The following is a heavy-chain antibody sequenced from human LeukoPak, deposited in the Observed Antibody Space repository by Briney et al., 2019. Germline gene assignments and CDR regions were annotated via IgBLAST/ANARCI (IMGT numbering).Heavy chain of an antibody. V-gene: IGHV1-18*01. J-gene: IGHJ4*02. CDR1: GYTFTSYG. D-gene: IGHD6-13*01. Sequence: GASVKVSCKASGYTFTSYGISWVRQAPGQGLEWMGWISTYNGNTKYAQKLQGRVTMTTDTSTSTAYMELRSPRSDDTAVYYCARGSAQQLPLYWGQGTLVTVSS. CDR3: ARGSAQQLPLY. CDR2: ISTYNGNT.